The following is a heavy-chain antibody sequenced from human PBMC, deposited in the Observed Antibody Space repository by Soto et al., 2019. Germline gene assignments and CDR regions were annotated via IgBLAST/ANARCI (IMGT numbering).Heavy chain of an antibody. J-gene: IGHJ4*02. CDR2: VLPFLGTT. D-gene: IGHD5-18*01. V-gene: IGHV1-69*08. Sequence: SAKVSCKASGHTYTISWVRQAPGQGLEWMGSVLPFLGTTNYAKKFQGRVTITADQSTSTMELSSLRSADTAMYFCARDVTAMEALHYYDTWGQGTPVTVSS. CDR1: GHTYT. CDR3: ARDVTAMEALHYYDT.